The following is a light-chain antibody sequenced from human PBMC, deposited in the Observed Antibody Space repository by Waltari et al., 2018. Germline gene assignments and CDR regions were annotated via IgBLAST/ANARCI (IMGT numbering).Light chain of an antibody. J-gene: IGKJ1*01. CDR3: QHYLKLPVT. V-gene: IGKV3-20*01. Sequence: EIVLTQSPGTLSLSLGERATVSCRASQSVSRALAWYQQKPGQAPSLLIYGAATRATCIPDRFSGSGSGTDFSLTISRLEPDDFAVYYCQHYLKLPVTFGQGTTVEI. CDR1: QSVSRA. CDR2: GAA.